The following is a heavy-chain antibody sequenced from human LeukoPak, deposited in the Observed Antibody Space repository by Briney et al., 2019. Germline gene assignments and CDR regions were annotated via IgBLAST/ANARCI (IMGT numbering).Heavy chain of an antibody. Sequence: VASVKVSCKASGYTFTSYYMHWVRQAPGQGLEWMGIINPSGGSTSYAQKFQGRVTMTRDMPTSTVYMELSSLRSEDTAVYYCARDHSSGWYADYWGQGTLVTVSS. V-gene: IGHV1-46*01. D-gene: IGHD6-19*01. J-gene: IGHJ4*02. CDR3: ARDHSSGWYADY. CDR1: GYTFTSYY. CDR2: INPSGGST.